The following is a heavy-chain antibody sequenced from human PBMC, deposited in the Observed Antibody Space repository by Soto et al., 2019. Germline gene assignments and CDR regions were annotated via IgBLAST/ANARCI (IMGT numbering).Heavy chain of an antibody. CDR1: GFTFSTYG. CDR3: ASGRDGYNSLDY. V-gene: IGHV3-33*01. CDR2: IWYDGSNK. D-gene: IGHD5-12*01. J-gene: IGHJ4*02. Sequence: PGVSLRLSCAASGFTFSTYGMHWVRQAPGKGLEWVAVIWYDGSNKYYADSVKGRFTISRDSSKNTLYLQMNSLTAEDTAVYYCASGRDGYNSLDYWGQGTLVTVSS.